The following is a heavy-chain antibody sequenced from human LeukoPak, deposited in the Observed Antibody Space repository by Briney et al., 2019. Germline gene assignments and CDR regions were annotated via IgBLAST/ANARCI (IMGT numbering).Heavy chain of an antibody. CDR1: GYTFTSYD. CDR3: ARPSDWNYEYGY. Sequence: ASVKVSCKASGYTFTSYDINWVRQATGQGLEWMGWMNPNSGNTGYAQKFQGRVTITRNTSISTAYMELSSLRSEDTAVYYCARPSDWNYEYGYWGQGTLVTVSS. V-gene: IGHV1-8*03. J-gene: IGHJ4*02. CDR2: MNPNSGNT. D-gene: IGHD1-7*01.